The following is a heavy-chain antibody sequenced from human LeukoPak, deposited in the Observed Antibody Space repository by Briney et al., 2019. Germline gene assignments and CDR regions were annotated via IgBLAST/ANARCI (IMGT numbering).Heavy chain of an antibody. D-gene: IGHD6-13*01. V-gene: IGHV4-38-2*02. CDR2: IYHSGST. CDR1: GYSISSGYY. Sequence: SETLSLTCTVSGYSISSGYYWGWIRQPPGKGLEWIGSIYHSGSTNYNPSLKSRVTISINTSKNQFSLKLSSVTAADTAVYYCAREIPGYSSIGSLGYWGQGTLVTVSS. J-gene: IGHJ4*02. CDR3: AREIPGYSSIGSLGY.